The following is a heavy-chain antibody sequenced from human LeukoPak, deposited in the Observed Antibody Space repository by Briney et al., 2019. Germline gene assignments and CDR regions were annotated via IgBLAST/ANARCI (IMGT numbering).Heavy chain of an antibody. CDR3: ARDYVWGSSESDY. CDR2: ISSSSSDYI. J-gene: IGHJ4*02. CDR1: GFSFSSFS. V-gene: IGHV3-21*01. Sequence: GSLSLSCSASGFSFSSFSMNWVRQAPGKGLQWVSSISSSSSDYISYADSVKGRFTISRDNAKNSLFLQMSSLRVEDTAIYYCARDYVWGSSESDYWGQGTLVTVSS. D-gene: IGHD7-27*01.